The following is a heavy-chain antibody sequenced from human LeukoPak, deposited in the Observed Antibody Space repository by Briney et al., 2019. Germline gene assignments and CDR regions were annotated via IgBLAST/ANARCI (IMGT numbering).Heavy chain of an antibody. V-gene: IGHV3-30*18. Sequence: GGSLRLSCAASGFTFSSYGMHWVRQAPGKGLEWVAVISYDGSNKYYADSVKGRFTISRDNSKNTLYLQMNSLRAEGTVVYYCAKPSFGELYPSHYFDYWGQGTLVTVSS. D-gene: IGHD3-10*01. CDR2: ISYDGSNK. CDR3: AKPSFGELYPSHYFDY. J-gene: IGHJ4*02. CDR1: GFTFSSYG.